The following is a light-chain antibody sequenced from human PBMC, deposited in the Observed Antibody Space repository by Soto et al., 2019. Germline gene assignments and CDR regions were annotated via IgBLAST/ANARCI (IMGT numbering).Light chain of an antibody. V-gene: IGKV1-39*01. CDR1: QSITNF. J-gene: IGKJ4*01. CDR3: QQSYSIPPLT. Sequence: DLQMTQSPPSLSASVGDSVTITCRASQSITNFLNWYQQKPGKAPKLLIYSASTLQSGVPSRFSGSGSETDFTLTISNLQPEDFATYYCQQSYSIPPLTFGGGTKVEIK. CDR2: SAS.